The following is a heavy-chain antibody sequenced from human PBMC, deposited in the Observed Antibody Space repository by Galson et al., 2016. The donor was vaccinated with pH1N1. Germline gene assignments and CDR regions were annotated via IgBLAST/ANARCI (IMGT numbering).Heavy chain of an antibody. D-gene: IGHD2-15*01. CDR3: TSHLGYGSGCCSSGDY. J-gene: IGHJ4*02. CDR1: GLTFNKVW. CDR2: IKSEAESGTT. V-gene: IGHV3-15*01. Sequence: SLRLSCAVSGLTFNKVWLSWVRQAPGKGLEWVGRIKSEAESGTTDYAGPVKGRFPISRDDSKNRLFLQMNSLKTEDTAVYYCTSHLGYGSGCCSSGDYWGPGTLVTVSS.